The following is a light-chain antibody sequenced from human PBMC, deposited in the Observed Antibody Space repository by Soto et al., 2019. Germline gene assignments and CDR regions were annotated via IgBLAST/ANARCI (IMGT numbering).Light chain of an antibody. CDR2: MVS. CDR1: QSLVLSNGKTY. V-gene: IGKV2-30*02. Sequence: DVVMTQSPLSLSVTLGQPASISCKSSQSLVLSNGKTYFFWFHQRPGQSPRRLIYMVSNRDSGVPDRFSGSGSGTDFTLKITRVEADDVGVYYCMQSAHWPHTFGQVTKLEI. J-gene: IGKJ2*01. CDR3: MQSAHWPHT.